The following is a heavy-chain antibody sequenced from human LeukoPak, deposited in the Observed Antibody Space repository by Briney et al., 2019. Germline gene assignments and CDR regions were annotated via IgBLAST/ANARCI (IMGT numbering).Heavy chain of an antibody. CDR2: INHSGSI. CDR3: ARGGPSHIVVVPAAPRPFDY. V-gene: IGHV4-34*01. D-gene: IGHD2-2*01. J-gene: IGHJ4*02. Sequence: SETLSLTCAVYGGSFSGYYWSWIRQPPGKGLEWIGEINHSGSINYNPSLKSRVTISVDTSKNQFSLKLSSVTAADTAVYYCARGGPSHIVVVPAAPRPFDYWGQGTLVTVSS. CDR1: GGSFSGYY.